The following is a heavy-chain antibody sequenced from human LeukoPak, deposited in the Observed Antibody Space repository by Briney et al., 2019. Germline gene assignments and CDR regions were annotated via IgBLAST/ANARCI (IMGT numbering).Heavy chain of an antibody. CDR3: ARRIAARRGLIVERRELDY. V-gene: IGHV4-59*05. CDR1: GGSISSYY. Sequence: KPSETLSLTCTVSGGSISSYYWSWIRQPPGKGLEWIGSISYSGNTYYNPSLKSRVTTSVDTSKNQFSLKLSSVTAADTAVYYCARRIAARRGLIVERRELDYWGQGTLVTVSS. D-gene: IGHD6-6*01. CDR2: ISYSGNT. J-gene: IGHJ4*02.